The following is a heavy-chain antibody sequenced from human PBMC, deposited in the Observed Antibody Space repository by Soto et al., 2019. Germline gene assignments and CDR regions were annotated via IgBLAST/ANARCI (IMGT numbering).Heavy chain of an antibody. CDR3: AAGGGLPRYY. D-gene: IGHD5-12*01. V-gene: IGHV4-30-2*01. Sequence: QLQLQEPGSGLVKPLQTLSLTCAVSGGSISSGGYSWSWIRQPPGKGLEWIGYIYHSGSTYYNPSLKSRVTISVDRSKNQFSLKLSSVTAADTAVYYCAAGGGLPRYYWGQGTLVTVSS. J-gene: IGHJ4*02. CDR2: IYHSGST. CDR1: GGSISSGGYS.